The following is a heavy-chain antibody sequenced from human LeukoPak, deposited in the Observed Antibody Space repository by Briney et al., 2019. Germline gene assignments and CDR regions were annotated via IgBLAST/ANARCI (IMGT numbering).Heavy chain of an antibody. CDR2: IYYSGST. Sequence: PSETLSLTCTVSGGSISSYYWSWIRQPPGKGLEWIGYIYYSGSTNYNPSLKSRVTTSVDTSKNQFSLKLSSVTAADTAVYYCARRGKAVAGYNWFDPWGQGTLVTVSS. CDR3: ARRGKAVAGYNWFDP. V-gene: IGHV4-59*08. J-gene: IGHJ5*02. D-gene: IGHD6-19*01. CDR1: GGSISSYY.